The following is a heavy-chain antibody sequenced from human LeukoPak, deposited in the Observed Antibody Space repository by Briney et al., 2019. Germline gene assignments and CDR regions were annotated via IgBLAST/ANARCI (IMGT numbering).Heavy chain of an antibody. CDR2: IIPIFGTA. CDR1: GGTFSSYA. Sequence: SVKVSCKASGGTFSSYAISWVRQAPGQGLEWMGRIIPIFGTANYAQKFQGRVTITADESTSTAYMELSSLRSEDTAVYYCARGGEPGIAAAQAWFDPWGQGTLVTVSS. V-gene: IGHV1-69*13. CDR3: ARGGEPGIAAAQAWFDP. J-gene: IGHJ5*02. D-gene: IGHD6-13*01.